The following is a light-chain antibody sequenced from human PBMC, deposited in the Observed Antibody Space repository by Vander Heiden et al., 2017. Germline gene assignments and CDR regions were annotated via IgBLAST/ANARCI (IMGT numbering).Light chain of an antibody. CDR2: QDS. J-gene: IGLJ1*01. Sequence: SYELTQPPSVSVSPGRTASITCSGDKLGDKYACWYQQKPAQSPVLVIYQDSKRPSGIPERFSGSNSGNTATLTISGTQAMDEADYYCQAWDSSTYVFGTGTKVTVL. CDR1: KLGDKY. CDR3: QAWDSSTYV. V-gene: IGLV3-1*01.